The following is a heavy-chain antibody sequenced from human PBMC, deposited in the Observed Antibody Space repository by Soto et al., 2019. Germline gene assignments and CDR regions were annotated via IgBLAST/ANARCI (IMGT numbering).Heavy chain of an antibody. CDR1: GYTFTGYY. J-gene: IGHJ3*02. CDR3: ARVLYDSSGYDYAAFDI. CDR2: INPNSGGT. V-gene: IGHV1-2*04. Sequence: ASVKVSCKASGYTFTGYYMHWVRQAPGQGLEWMGWINPNSGGTNYAQKFQGWVTMTRDTSISTAYMELSRLRSDDTAVYYCARVLYDSSGYDYAAFDIWGQGTMVTVSS. D-gene: IGHD3-22*01.